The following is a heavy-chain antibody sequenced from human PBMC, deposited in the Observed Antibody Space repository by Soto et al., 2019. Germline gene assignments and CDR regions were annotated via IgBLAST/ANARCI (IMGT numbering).Heavy chain of an antibody. CDR3: AKDFFYGSGSYLAYDY. Sequence: EVHLLESGGGLTQAGGSLRLSCAASGYTFRDYAMHWVRQAPGKGLEWVSSISASGGTSYHADSVKGRFTISRDNSENTLSLQMNSLRVDDTAIFFCAKDFFYGSGSYLAYDYWGQGPLVSVSS. J-gene: IGHJ4*02. CDR2: ISASGGTS. D-gene: IGHD3-10*01. V-gene: IGHV3-23*01. CDR1: GYTFRDYA.